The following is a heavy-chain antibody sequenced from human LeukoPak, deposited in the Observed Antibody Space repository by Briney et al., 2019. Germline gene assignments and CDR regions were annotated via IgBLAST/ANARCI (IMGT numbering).Heavy chain of an antibody. V-gene: IGHV3-53*01. J-gene: IGHJ4*02. CDR3: AKVTGGDMITYGGVDY. CDR2: IYSGGSA. D-gene: IGHD3-16*01. CDR1: GFTVSSNH. Sequence: GGSLRLSCAASGFTVSSNHMSWVRQAPGKGLEWVSVIYSGGSAYSADSVKGRFTISKDNSKNTLYLQMDSLRVEDTAVHYCAKVTGGDMITYGGVDYWGQGTLVTVSS.